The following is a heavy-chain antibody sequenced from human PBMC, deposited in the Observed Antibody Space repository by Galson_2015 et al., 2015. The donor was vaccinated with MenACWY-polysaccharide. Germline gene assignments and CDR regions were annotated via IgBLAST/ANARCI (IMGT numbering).Heavy chain of an antibody. CDR3: VKVGARYCSGGTCSFNGFDP. CDR2: INSDGSAT. CDR1: GFTVSHYW. V-gene: IGHV3-74*01. J-gene: IGHJ5*02. Sequence: SLRLSCAASGFTVSHYWMHWVRQAPGKGLVWVSRINSDGSATNYADSVKGRFTISRDNAKNTLYLQMNSLRDEDTAVYYCVKVGARYCSGGTCSFNGFDPWGQGPLVTVSS. D-gene: IGHD2-15*01.